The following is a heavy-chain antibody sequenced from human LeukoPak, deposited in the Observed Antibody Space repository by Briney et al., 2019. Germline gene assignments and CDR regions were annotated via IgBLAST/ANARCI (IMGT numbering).Heavy chain of an antibody. D-gene: IGHD2-2*01. V-gene: IGHV1-46*01. CDR3: ARGTKEDCSSSSCDWGDAFAI. J-gene: IGHJ3*02. CDR2: INPSGGST. Sequence: ASVKVSCKASGYTFTSYYMHWVRQAPGQGLEWMGIINPSGGSTSYAQKFQGRVTMTRDMSTSTVYMELSSLRSEDTAVYYCARGTKEDCSSSSCDWGDAFAIWGQGTMVTVSS. CDR1: GYTFTSYY.